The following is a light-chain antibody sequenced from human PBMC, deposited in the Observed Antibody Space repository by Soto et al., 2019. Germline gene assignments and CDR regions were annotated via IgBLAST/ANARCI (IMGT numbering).Light chain of an antibody. V-gene: IGKV3-20*01. CDR3: QQYGSPPIT. Sequence: EIVLTQSPGTLSLSPGERATLSCRASQSVSSSYLAWYQQKPGQAPRLLIYGASSRATGIPDRFSGSGSGTDFTLTISRLEPEDFAVYYCQQYGSPPITFRQGTRLEIK. J-gene: IGKJ5*01. CDR2: GAS. CDR1: QSVSSSY.